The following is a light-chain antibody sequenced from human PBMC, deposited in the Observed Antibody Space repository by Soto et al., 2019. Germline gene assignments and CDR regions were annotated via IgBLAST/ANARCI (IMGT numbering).Light chain of an antibody. J-gene: IGKJ2*01. CDR1: QGIRTE. V-gene: IGKV1-6*01. CDR3: LQDYNYPRT. CDR2: AAS. Sequence: AIQMTQSPSSLSASVGDRVTITCRASQGIRTELAWYQQKAGKAPQLLIYAASSLQSGVPSSFSGIGSGTDFTLTIISLQPEDFATYYCLQDYNYPRTFGQGTKLEIK.